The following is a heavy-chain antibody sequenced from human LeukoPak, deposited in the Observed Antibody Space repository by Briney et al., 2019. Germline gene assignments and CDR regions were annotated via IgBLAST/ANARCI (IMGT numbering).Heavy chain of an antibody. CDR3: ARPYSGH. D-gene: IGHD5-12*01. Sequence: GESLKISCKGSGYSFTNNWIGWVRQMPGKGLEWMGIIYPGDSVSTYNPSFQAQVTISVDKSISTAYLQWGSLKASDTAMYYCARPYSGHWGQGTLVTVSS. J-gene: IGHJ4*02. V-gene: IGHV5-51*01. CDR2: IYPGDSVS. CDR1: GYSFTNNW.